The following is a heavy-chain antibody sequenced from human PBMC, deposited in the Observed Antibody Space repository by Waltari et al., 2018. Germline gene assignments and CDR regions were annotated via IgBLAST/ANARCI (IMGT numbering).Heavy chain of an antibody. D-gene: IGHD3-22*01. Sequence: QVQLVESGGGVVQPGGSLRLSCAASGFTFSSYGMHWVRQAPGKGLEWVAFIRYDGSNKYYADAVKGRFTISRDNSKNTLYLQMNSLRAEDTAVYYCAKDLGVNIRGFDYWGQGTLVTVSS. J-gene: IGHJ4*02. CDR2: IRYDGSNK. CDR1: GFTFSSYG. V-gene: IGHV3-30*02. CDR3: AKDLGVNIRGFDY.